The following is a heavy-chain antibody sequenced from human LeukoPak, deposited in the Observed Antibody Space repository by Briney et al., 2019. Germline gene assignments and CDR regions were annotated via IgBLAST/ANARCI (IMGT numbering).Heavy chain of an antibody. V-gene: IGHV3-11*01. CDR2: ISSSGSTI. CDR1: GFTFSDYY. Sequence: GGSLRLSCAASGFTFSDYYMSWIRQAPGKGLEWVSYISSSGSTIYYADSVKGRFTISRDNAENSLYLQMNSLRAEDTAVYYCARASSSWYGSAYYFDYWGQGTLVTVSS. J-gene: IGHJ4*02. CDR3: ARASSSWYGSAYYFDY. D-gene: IGHD6-13*01.